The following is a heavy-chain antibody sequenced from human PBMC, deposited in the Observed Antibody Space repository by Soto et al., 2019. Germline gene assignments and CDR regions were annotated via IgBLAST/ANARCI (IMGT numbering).Heavy chain of an antibody. CDR2: ISSSSSYI. CDR3: ARVSRLYSSSWKGNAYFDY. Sequence: GSLRLSCAASGFTFSSYSMNWVRQAPGKGLEWVSSISSSSSYIYYADSVKGRFTISRDNAKNSRYLQMNSLRAEDTAVYYCARVSRLYSSSWKGNAYFDYWGQGT. CDR1: GFTFSSYS. D-gene: IGHD6-13*01. J-gene: IGHJ4*02. V-gene: IGHV3-21*01.